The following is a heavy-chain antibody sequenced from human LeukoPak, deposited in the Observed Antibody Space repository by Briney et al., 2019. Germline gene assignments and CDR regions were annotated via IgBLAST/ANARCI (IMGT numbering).Heavy chain of an antibody. Sequence: TGESLRLSCAVSGFTFDDYGMSWVRQAPGRGLELVYGINWNGGSTGYEDSVSGRFTISRHNAKNYLYVQMNSLGAEDTALYYCAREGGIVGAITGTYYYYMDVWGKGTTVTVSS. J-gene: IGHJ6*03. CDR2: INWNGGST. CDR1: GFTFDDYG. D-gene: IGHD1-26*01. V-gene: IGHV3-20*04. CDR3: AREGGIVGAITGTYYYYMDV.